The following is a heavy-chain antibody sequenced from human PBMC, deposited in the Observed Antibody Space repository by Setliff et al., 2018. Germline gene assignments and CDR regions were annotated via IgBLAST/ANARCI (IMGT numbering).Heavy chain of an antibody. D-gene: IGHD6-19*01. Sequence: EASVKVSCKASGGTFSSYAISWVRQAPGQGLEWMGRIIPIFGTANYAQKFQGRVTITADKAKSKAYMELSSLRSEDTAVYYCARDPWQWLTTFTSAEYFQHWGQGTLVTVSS. V-gene: IGHV1-69*06. J-gene: IGHJ1*01. CDR1: GGTFSSYA. CDR3: ARDPWQWLTTFTSAEYFQH. CDR2: IIPIFGTA.